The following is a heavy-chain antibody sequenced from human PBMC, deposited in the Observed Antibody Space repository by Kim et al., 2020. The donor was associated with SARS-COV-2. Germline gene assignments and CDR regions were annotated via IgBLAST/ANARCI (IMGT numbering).Heavy chain of an antibody. J-gene: IGHJ2*01. Sequence: SETLSLTCAVYGGSFSGYYWSWIRQPPGKGLEWIGEINHSESTNYNPSLKSRVTISVDTSKNQFSLKLSSVTAADTAVYYCARQLWSYWYFDLWGRGTLVTVSS. CDR1: GGSFSGYY. CDR2: INHSEST. D-gene: IGHD5-18*01. CDR3: ARQLWSYWYFDL. V-gene: IGHV4-34*01.